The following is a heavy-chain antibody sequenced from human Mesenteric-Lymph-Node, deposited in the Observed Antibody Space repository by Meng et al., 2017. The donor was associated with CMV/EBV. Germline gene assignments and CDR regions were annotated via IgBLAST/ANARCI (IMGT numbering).Heavy chain of an antibody. V-gene: IGHV3-20*04. D-gene: IGHD6-19*01. CDR1: GFTFDDYG. Sequence: SCAASGFTFDDYGMSWVRQAPGKGLEWVSGINWNGGSTGYADSVKGRFTIFRDNAKNSLYLEMNDLRAEDTALYYCAKAGRITVADTTYYYGIDVWGQGTTVTVSS. CDR2: INWNGGST. J-gene: IGHJ6*02. CDR3: AKAGRITVADTTYYYGIDV.